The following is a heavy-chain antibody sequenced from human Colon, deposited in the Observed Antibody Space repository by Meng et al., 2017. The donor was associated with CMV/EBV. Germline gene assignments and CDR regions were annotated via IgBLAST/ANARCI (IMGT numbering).Heavy chain of an antibody. J-gene: IGHJ6*02. V-gene: IGHV3-7*01. CDR2: IKQDGSDK. D-gene: IGHD2-2*02. CDR3: ARGGCIGSNCYRNYYYYGMDV. CDR1: GFTFSNHA. Sequence: GGSLRLSCAASGFTFSNHAMNWVRQAPGKGLEWVANIKQDGSDKYYVESVKGRFIVSRDNGKNSLYLEMNSLRAEDTGVYYCARGGCIGSNCYRNYYYYGMDVWGQGTTVTVSS.